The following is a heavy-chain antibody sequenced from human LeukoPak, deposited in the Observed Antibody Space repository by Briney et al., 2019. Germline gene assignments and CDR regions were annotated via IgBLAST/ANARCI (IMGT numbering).Heavy chain of an antibody. D-gene: IGHD4-17*01. CDR3: ARESTVTTFWFDP. CDR1: GFTFEDFG. J-gene: IGHJ5*02. V-gene: IGHV3-20*04. CDR2: INWNGGRT. Sequence: GGSLRLSCAASGFTFEDFGMSWVRQAPGKGLEWVSSINWNGGRTGYADSVKGRFIISRDNAKNSLYLQMNSLRAKDTALYYCARESTVTTFWFDPWGQGTLVTVSS.